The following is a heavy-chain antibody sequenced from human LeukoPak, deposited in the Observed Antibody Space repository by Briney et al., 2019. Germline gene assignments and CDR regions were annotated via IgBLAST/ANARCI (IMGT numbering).Heavy chain of an antibody. V-gene: IGHV3-30-3*01. D-gene: IGHD3-10*01. J-gene: IGHJ4*02. CDR1: GFTFRNYV. CDR3: AREGYYGSGSPPSLYFDY. Sequence: GGSLRLSCAASGFTFRNYVIHWVRQAPGKGLEWVAVTSSDLNVKLYADSVKGRFTISRDNSRSTPYLQMNSLRPEDTAIYYCAREGYYGSGSPPSLYFDYWGQGTLVTVSS. CDR2: TSSDLNVK.